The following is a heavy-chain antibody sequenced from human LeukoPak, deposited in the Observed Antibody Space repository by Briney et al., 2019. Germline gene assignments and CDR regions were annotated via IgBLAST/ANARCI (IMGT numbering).Heavy chain of an antibody. CDR1: GGSISSGDYY. J-gene: IGHJ4*02. CDR2: IYYSGST. CDR3: LRANSGSFDF. Sequence: SETLSLTCTVSGGSISSGDYYWSWIRQPPGKGLEWIGYIYYSGSTYYNPSLKSRVTISVDTSKNQFSLKLRSVTAADTAVYYCLRANSGSFDFWGQGTLVTVSS. D-gene: IGHD6-19*01. V-gene: IGHV4-30-4*03.